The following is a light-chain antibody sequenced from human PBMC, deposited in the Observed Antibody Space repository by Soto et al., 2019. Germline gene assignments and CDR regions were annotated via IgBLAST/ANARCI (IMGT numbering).Light chain of an antibody. CDR1: QTVSSNY. Sequence: GDRATLCCRASQTVSSNYLAWCQQRPGQAPRLFNDSSSTMAAATPDRFSGSGSGTAFTRTITRREPDDSAVYFGQQYTGQPTTFGQGTRLEIK. CDR2: SSS. V-gene: IGKV3-20*01. CDR3: QQYTGQPTT. J-gene: IGKJ5*01.